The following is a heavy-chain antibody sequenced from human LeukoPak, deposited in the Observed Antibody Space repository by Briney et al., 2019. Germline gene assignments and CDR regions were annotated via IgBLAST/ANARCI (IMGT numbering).Heavy chain of an antibody. D-gene: IGHD4-11*01. CDR2: INHSGST. CDR1: GGSFSGYY. V-gene: IGHV4-34*01. Sequence: PSETLSLTCAVYGGSFSGYYWTWLRQPPGKGLEWIGEINHSGSTNYNPSLTRRVTIFVDTSKNQFSMNLNSVTAADTAVYYCARANYINYGVYYYYHMDVWGKGTPVTVSS. CDR3: ARANYINYGVYYYYHMDV. J-gene: IGHJ6*03.